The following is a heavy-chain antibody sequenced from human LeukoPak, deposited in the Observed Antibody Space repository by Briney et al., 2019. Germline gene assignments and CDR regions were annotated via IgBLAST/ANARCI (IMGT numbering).Heavy chain of an antibody. CDR1: GSSMSSYY. CDR3: ARNPPLNGDYVFDY. Sequence: SETLSLTCSVSGSSMSSYYWTWIRQPPGKGLEWIGYVYDTGNTNYNPSLKSRVTISVDTSKSQFSLILTSVTAADAAVYYCARNPPLNGDYVFDYWGQGALVTVSS. CDR2: VYDTGNT. V-gene: IGHV4-59*08. D-gene: IGHD4-17*01. J-gene: IGHJ4*02.